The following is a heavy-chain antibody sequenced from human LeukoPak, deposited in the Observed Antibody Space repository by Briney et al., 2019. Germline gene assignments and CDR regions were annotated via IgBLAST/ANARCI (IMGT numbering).Heavy chain of an antibody. Sequence: PSETLSLTCTVSGGSISSYYWSWIRQPPGKGLEWIGYIYYIGSTKYNPSLKSRVTISVDMSKNQFSLKLSSVTAADTAVYYCARIWGYGSGSYYPFDYWGQGTLVTVSS. J-gene: IGHJ4*02. V-gene: IGHV4-59*01. CDR3: ARIWGYGSGSYYPFDY. CDR2: IYYIGST. CDR1: GGSISSYY. D-gene: IGHD3-10*01.